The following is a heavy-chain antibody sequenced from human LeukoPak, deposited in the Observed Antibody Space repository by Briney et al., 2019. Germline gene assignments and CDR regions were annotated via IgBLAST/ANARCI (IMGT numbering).Heavy chain of an antibody. V-gene: IGHV3-20*04. CDR3: ARDYCGSRDFDY. Sequence: PGGSLRLSCAASGFTFDDYGMSWVRQAPGKGLEWVSGIHWNGGSTGYADSVKGRFTISRDNAKNSLYLQMNSLRVEDTALYYCARDYCGSRDFDYWGQGTLVTVSS. CDR1: GFTFDDYG. D-gene: IGHD6-25*01. CDR2: IHWNGGST. J-gene: IGHJ4*02.